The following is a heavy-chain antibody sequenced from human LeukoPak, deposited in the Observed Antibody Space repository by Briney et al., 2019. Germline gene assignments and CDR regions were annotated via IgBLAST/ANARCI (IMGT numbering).Heavy chain of an antibody. CDR3: ARFGGSYGGDY. V-gene: IGHV4-34*09. CDR1: GGSFSGYY. J-gene: IGHJ4*02. D-gene: IGHD1-26*01. CDR2: IYYSGST. Sequence: SETLSLTCAVYGGSFSGYYWSWIRQPPGKGLEWIGYIYYSGSTYYNPSLKSRVTISVDTSKNQFSLKLSSVTAADTAVYYCARFGGSYGGDYWGQGTLLTVSS.